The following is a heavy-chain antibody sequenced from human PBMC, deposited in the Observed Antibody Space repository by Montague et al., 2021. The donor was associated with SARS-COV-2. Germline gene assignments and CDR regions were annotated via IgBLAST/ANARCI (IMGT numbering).Heavy chain of an antibody. CDR3: ARAANILSGFYNHPFEY. CDR2: IYDSDTT. J-gene: IGHJ4*02. D-gene: IGHD3-9*01. V-gene: IGHV4-61*01. CDR1: GGSVISDTYF. Sequence: SETLSLTCTVSGGSVISDTYFWGWIRQPPGKGLEWIAYIYDSDTTDNNPSFWGRVSISSDRSKNQFSLKLTSVTPADTAVYYCARAANILSGFYNHPFEYWGQGTMVTVSS.